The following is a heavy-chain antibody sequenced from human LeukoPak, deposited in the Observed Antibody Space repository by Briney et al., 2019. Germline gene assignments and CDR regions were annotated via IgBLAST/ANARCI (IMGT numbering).Heavy chain of an antibody. J-gene: IGHJ4*02. Sequence: QPSETLSLTCAVSGYSITSSSWWGWIRQPPGKGLEWIGYIYHSGTTYYNPSLQSRVTMSVDTSKNQFSLKLGSVTAADTAVYYCARGGVVPPHLPGVWGQGTLVTVSS. CDR1: GYSITSSSW. CDR2: IYHSGTT. V-gene: IGHV4-28*03. D-gene: IGHD2-15*01. CDR3: ARGGVVPPHLPGV.